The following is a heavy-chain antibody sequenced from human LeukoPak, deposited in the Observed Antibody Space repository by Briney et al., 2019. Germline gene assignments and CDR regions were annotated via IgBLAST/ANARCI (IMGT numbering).Heavy chain of an antibody. V-gene: IGHV4-34*01. CDR1: GGSFSGYY. CDR3: ARGFYGNVLRCLDP. J-gene: IGHJ5*02. D-gene: IGHD1-1*01. CDR2: INHSGST. Sequence: SETLSLTCAVYGGSFSGYYWSWIRQPPGKGLEWIGEINHSGSTNYNPSLKSRVTISVDTSKNQFSLKLSSVTAADTAVYYCARGFYGNVLRCLDPWGQGTLVTVSS.